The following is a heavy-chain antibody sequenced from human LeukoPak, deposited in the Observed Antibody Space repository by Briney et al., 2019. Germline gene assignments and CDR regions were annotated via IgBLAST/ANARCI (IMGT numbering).Heavy chain of an antibody. V-gene: IGHV4-59*08. CDR3: ARHKKRIYSGYDYYFDY. Sequence: SETLSLTCTVSGDSITSYSWSWIRQPPGKGLEWIGYIYYTGSTHFNPSLKSRVTISVDTSKNQFSLKLSSVTAADTAVYYCARHKKRIYSGYDYYFDYWGHGTLVTVSS. J-gene: IGHJ4*01. CDR1: GDSITSYS. CDR2: IYYTGST. D-gene: IGHD5-12*01.